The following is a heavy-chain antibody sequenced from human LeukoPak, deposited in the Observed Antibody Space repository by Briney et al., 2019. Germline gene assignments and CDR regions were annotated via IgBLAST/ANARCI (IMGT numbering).Heavy chain of an antibody. CDR3: AREEGSGIAAAGRDY. CDR1: GYSISSGYY. Sequence: SETLSLTCTVSGYSISSGYYWGWIRQPPGKGLEWIGSIYHSGSTYYNPSLKSRVTISVDTSKNQFSLKLSSVTAADTAVYYCAREEGSGIAAAGRDYWGQGTLVTVSS. D-gene: IGHD6-13*01. CDR2: IYHSGST. J-gene: IGHJ4*02. V-gene: IGHV4-38-2*02.